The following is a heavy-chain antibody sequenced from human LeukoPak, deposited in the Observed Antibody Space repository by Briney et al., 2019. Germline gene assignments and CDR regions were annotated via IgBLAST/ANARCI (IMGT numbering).Heavy chain of an antibody. Sequence: SETLSLTCSVSGVSIDTINWWTWVRQPPGKGLEWIGEVHHSGTTSYNPSLRSRVTISVDTSKNQFSLRLRSVTAADTAVYYCARGTIVGATSFDYWGQGTLVTVSS. D-gene: IGHD1-26*01. CDR1: GVSIDTINW. CDR3: ARGTIVGATSFDY. J-gene: IGHJ4*02. CDR2: VHHSGTT. V-gene: IGHV4-4*02.